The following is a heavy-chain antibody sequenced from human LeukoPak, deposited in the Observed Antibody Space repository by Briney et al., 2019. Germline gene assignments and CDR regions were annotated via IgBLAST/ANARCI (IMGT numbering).Heavy chain of an antibody. CDR1: GFTFDDYG. CDR2: ISSSGSTI. Sequence: GGSLRLSCAASGFTFDDYGMNWVRQAPGKGLEWVSYISSSGSTIYYADSVKGRFTISRDNAKNSLYLQMNSLRAEDTAVYYCARGLFSYYYDSSGYELDYWGQGTLVTVSS. D-gene: IGHD3-22*01. CDR3: ARGLFSYYYDSSGYELDY. V-gene: IGHV3-48*03. J-gene: IGHJ4*02.